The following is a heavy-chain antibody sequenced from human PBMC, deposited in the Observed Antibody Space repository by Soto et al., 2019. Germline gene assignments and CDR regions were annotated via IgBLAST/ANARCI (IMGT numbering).Heavy chain of an antibody. CDR3: ASIAAAGPNLYFDY. V-gene: IGHV4-59*01. CDR1: GGSISSYY. D-gene: IGHD6-13*01. Sequence: QVQLQESGPGLVKPSETLSLTCTVSGGSISSYYWSWIRQPPGKGLEWIGYIYYSGSTNYNPSLKRRVTISVDTSKNQFSLKLSSVTAADTAVYYCASIAAAGPNLYFDYWGQGTLVTVSS. J-gene: IGHJ4*02. CDR2: IYYSGST.